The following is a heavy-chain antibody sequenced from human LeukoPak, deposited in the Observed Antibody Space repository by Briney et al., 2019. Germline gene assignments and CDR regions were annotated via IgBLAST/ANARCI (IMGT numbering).Heavy chain of an antibody. CDR1: GFSVTTNY. Sequence: GGSLRLSCAASGFSVTTNYMSWVRQAPGKGLEWVSILYSGGDTHYADSVKGRFTISRDDSKNTLYLQMYSLRVEDTAVYYCVKDRTGTYTLDYWGQGTLVTVSS. D-gene: IGHD3-10*01. CDR3: VKDRTGTYTLDY. CDR2: LYSGGDT. V-gene: IGHV3-66*01. J-gene: IGHJ4*02.